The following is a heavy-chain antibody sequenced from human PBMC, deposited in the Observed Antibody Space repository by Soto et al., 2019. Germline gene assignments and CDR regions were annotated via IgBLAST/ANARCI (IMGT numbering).Heavy chain of an antibody. Sequence: EGQLLQSGGGLVQPGESLRLSCAASGFTFSSSGMSWVRQAPGKGLEWVSSISIRGDYRYYADSVKGRFTISRDNSKNTLYLQMSSLTAEDTALYYCANHGGFDFWGLGTMVAVSS. J-gene: IGHJ3*01. CDR2: ISIRGDYR. CDR3: ANHGGFDF. V-gene: IGHV3-23*01. CDR1: GFTFSSSG. D-gene: IGHD4-17*01.